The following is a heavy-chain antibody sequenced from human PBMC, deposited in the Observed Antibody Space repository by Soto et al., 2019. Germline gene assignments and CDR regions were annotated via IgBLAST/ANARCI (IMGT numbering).Heavy chain of an antibody. CDR3: ARTTTVTTFEYFQH. J-gene: IGHJ1*01. CDR2: IYHSGST. Sequence: PSETLSLTCAVSGGSISSGGYSWSWIRQPPGKGLEWIGYIYHSGSTYYNPSLKSRVTISVDRSKNQFSLKLSSVTAADTAVYYCARTTTVTTFEYFQHWGQGTLVTVSS. V-gene: IGHV4-30-2*01. D-gene: IGHD4-17*01. CDR1: GGSISSGGYS.